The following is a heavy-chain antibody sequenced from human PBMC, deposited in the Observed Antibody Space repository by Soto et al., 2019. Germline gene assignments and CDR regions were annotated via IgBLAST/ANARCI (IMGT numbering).Heavy chain of an antibody. J-gene: IGHJ4*02. V-gene: IGHV4-31*03. CDR3: ARDAVGGDRYFDY. Sequence: NPSETLSLTCTVSGGSISSGGYYWSWIRQHPGKGLEWIGYIYYSGSTYYNPSLKSRVTISVDTSKNQFSLKLSSVTAADTAVYYCARDAVGGDRYFDYWGQGTLVTVSS. CDR2: IYYSGST. D-gene: IGHD2-21*02. CDR1: GGSISSGGYY.